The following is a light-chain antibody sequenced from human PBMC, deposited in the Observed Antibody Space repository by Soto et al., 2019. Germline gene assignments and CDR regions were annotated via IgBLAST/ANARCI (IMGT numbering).Light chain of an antibody. Sequence: QSALTQPASVSGSPGQSITISCTGTSSDVGGYNYVSWYQQHPGKAPKLMIYEVSKRPSGVPDRFSGSKSSNTASLTVSGLQAEDEADYYCNSYAGSNNWVFGGGTKQTVL. CDR2: EVS. J-gene: IGLJ3*02. CDR3: NSYAGSNNWV. V-gene: IGLV2-8*01. CDR1: SSDVGGYNY.